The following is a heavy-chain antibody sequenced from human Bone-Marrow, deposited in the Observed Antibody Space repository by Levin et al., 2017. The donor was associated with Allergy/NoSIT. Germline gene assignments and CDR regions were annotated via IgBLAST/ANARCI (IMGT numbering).Heavy chain of an antibody. Sequence: GESLKISCKASGYTFTGYYMHWVRQAPGQGLEWMGRINPNSGGTNYAQKFQGRVTMTRDTSISTAYMELSRLRSDDTAVYYCARVYYDYIWGSYRLYYDYWGQGTLVTVSS. CDR1: GYTFTGYY. CDR2: INPNSGGT. D-gene: IGHD3-16*02. CDR3: ARVYYDYIWGSYRLYYDY. V-gene: IGHV1-2*06. J-gene: IGHJ4*02.